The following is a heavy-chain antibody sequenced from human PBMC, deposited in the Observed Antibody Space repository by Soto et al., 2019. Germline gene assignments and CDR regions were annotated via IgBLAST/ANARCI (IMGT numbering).Heavy chain of an antibody. D-gene: IGHD3-16*02. CDR1: GNSFTPYW. Sequence: GESLKISCKGSGNSFTPYWIAWVRQMPGKGLELMGIIYPGDSDTRYSPSFQGQVTMTRGTSISTAYMELSRLRSDDTAVYYCARGANYDYVWGSYRTLRYYGMDVWGQGTTVTVSS. V-gene: IGHV5-51*01. CDR3: ARGANYDYVWGSYRTLRYYGMDV. J-gene: IGHJ6*02. CDR2: IYPGDSDT.